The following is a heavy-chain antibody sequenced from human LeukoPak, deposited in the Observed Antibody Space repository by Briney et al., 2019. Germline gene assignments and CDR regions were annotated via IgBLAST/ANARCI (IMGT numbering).Heavy chain of an antibody. J-gene: IGHJ3*02. CDR2: IYYSGST. CDR1: GGSFSGYY. V-gene: IGHV4-59*01. Sequence: SETLSLTCAVYGGSFSGYYWSWIRQPPGKGLEWIGYIYYSGSTNYNPSLKSRVTISVDTSKNQFSLKLSSVTAADTAVYYCARGGNIYDYVWGSYRPDAFDIWGQGTMVTVSS. D-gene: IGHD3-16*02. CDR3: ARGGNIYDYVWGSYRPDAFDI.